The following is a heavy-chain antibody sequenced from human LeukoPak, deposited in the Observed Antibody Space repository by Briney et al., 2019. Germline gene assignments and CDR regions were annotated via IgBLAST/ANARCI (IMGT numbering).Heavy chain of an antibody. CDR3: ARGWNSYSDY. D-gene: IGHD1/OR15-1a*01. CDR2: IIPIFGTA. J-gene: IGHJ4*02. V-gene: IGHV1-69*13. Sequence: ASVKVSCEASGGTFSIYAISWVRQAPGQGLEWMGGIIPIFGTANYAQKFQGRVTITADESTSTAYMELSSLRSEDTAVYYCARGWNSYSDYWGQGTLVTVSS. CDR1: GGTFSIYA.